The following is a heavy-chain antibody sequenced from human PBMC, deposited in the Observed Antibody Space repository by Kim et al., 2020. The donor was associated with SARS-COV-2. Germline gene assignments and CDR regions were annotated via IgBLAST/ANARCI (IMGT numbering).Heavy chain of an antibody. J-gene: IGHJ6*02. CDR3: ARGRSSSSWVYYYYGMDV. V-gene: IGHV4-34*01. CDR2: INHSGST. CDR1: GGSFSGYY. Sequence: SETLSLTCAVYGGSFSGYYWSWIRQPPGKGLEWIGEINHSGSTNYNPSLKSRVTISVDTSKNQFSLKLSSLTAADTAVYYCARGRSSSSWVYYYYGMDVWGQGTTVTVSS. D-gene: IGHD6-13*01.